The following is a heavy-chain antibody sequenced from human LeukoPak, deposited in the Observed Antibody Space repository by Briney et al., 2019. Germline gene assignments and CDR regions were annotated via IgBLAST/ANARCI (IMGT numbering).Heavy chain of an antibody. CDR3: ARDPYSGGYGDYYYYYMDL. CDR2: ITSSSSYI. J-gene: IGHJ6*03. Sequence: GGSLRLSCAASGFTFSTYNMNCVRQAPGKGLEWVSSITSSSSYIYYEDSVKGRFTISRYNAKNSLYLQMNSLRAEDTAVYYCARDPYSGGYGDYYYYYMDLWGEGTTVTISS. CDR1: GFTFSTYN. V-gene: IGHV3-21*01. D-gene: IGHD1-26*01.